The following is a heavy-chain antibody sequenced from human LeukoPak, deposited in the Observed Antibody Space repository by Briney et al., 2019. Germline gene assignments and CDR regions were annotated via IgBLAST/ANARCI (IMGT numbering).Heavy chain of an antibody. D-gene: IGHD4-17*01. CDR2: IIPIFGTA. V-gene: IGHV1-69*05. CDR3: ARDLSGDYVDY. CDR1: GGTFSSYA. J-gene: IGHJ4*02. Sequence: SVKVSSKASGGTFSSYAISCVREAPGEGLEWMGGIIPIFGTANYAQKFQGRVTITTDESTSTAYMAVSGLRSEDTGVCYCARDLSGDYVDYWSQGTLVTVSS.